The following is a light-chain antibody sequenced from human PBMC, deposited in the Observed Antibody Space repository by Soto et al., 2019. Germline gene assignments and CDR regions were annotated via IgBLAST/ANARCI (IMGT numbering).Light chain of an antibody. CDR1: QSVSSN. J-gene: IGKJ4*01. CDR3: QQYNNWLGT. V-gene: IGKV3-15*01. CDR2: GAS. Sequence: EIVMTQSPATLSVSPGERATLSCRASQSVSSNLACYQQKPGQAPRLLIYGASTRATGIPARFSGSGSGTEFTLTISSLQSEDFAVYYCQQYNNWLGTFGGGTKVEIK.